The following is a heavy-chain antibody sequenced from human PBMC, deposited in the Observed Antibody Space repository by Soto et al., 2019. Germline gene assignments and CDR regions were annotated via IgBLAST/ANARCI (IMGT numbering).Heavy chain of an antibody. V-gene: IGHV3-33*03. J-gene: IGHJ4*02. Sequence: GESXRLSCSAAVFIFIIYGSEWVRQAPGKGLEWVAVIWYDGNKKYYGDSVRGRFTISRDNSQNTLYLEMNSLRAEDTAVYYCVADTNGLIDYWGQGTLVTVSS. CDR3: VADTNGLIDY. CDR2: IWYDGNKK. CDR1: VFIFIIYG. D-gene: IGHD5-18*01.